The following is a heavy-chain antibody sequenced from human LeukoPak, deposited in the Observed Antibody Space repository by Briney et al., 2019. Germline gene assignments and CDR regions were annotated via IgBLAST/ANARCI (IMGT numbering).Heavy chain of an antibody. CDR1: GGSISSYY. Sequence: SETLSLTCTVSGGSISSYYWSWIRQPPGKGLEWIGNIYYNGSTNYNPSLKSRVTISIDTSKNQFSLKLSSVTAADTAVYYCARTVPSSSWFSYWGQGTLVTVSS. V-gene: IGHV4-59*08. CDR3: ARTVPSSSWFSY. D-gene: IGHD6-13*01. J-gene: IGHJ4*02. CDR2: IYYNGST.